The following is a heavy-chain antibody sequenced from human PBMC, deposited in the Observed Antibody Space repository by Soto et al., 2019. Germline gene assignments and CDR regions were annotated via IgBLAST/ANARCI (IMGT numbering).Heavy chain of an antibody. CDR1: GYTFTSYA. D-gene: IGHD5-18*01. CDR3: ARDPGYSYGYN. CDR2: INAGNGNT. V-gene: IGHV1-3*01. J-gene: IGHJ4*02. Sequence: HVQLVQSGAEVKKPGASVKVSCTASGYTFTSYAMHWVRKAPGQRLEWMGWINAGNGNTKYSQKFQGRVTITRDTSASTAYMELSSLRSEDTAVYYCARDPGYSYGYNWGQGTLVTVSS.